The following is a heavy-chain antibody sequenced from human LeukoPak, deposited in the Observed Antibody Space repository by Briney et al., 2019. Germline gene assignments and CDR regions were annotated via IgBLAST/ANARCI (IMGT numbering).Heavy chain of an antibody. V-gene: IGHV4-4*07. J-gene: IGHJ4*02. CDR2: IYTSGST. CDR3: ARDKPGDHGERPAERFDY. Sequence: PSETLSLTCTVSGGSISSNYWVWIRQPAGNGLESIGRIYTSGSTIYNPSLKSRVTMSVATSKNQFCLNLSSVTAADTAVYYCARDKPGDHGERPAERFDYWGQGTLVTVSS. D-gene: IGHD2-2*01. CDR1: GGSISSNY.